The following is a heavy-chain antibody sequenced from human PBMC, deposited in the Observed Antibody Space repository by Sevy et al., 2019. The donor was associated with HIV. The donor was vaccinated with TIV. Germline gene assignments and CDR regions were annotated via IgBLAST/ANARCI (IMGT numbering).Heavy chain of an antibody. J-gene: IGHJ4*02. CDR3: ARHLPLAYYEILTPDSRPFDN. CDR1: GDSINSNDYY. V-gene: IGHV4-39*01. Sequence: SETLSLTCGVSGDSINSNDYYWGWIRPPPGKGLEWIGTIYYSGSTYYNPSLKSSVTISVDTSKNQFSMNLTSVTAADTALYYWARHLPLAYYEILTPDSRPFDNWGQGTLVTVSS. D-gene: IGHD3-9*01. CDR2: IYYSGST.